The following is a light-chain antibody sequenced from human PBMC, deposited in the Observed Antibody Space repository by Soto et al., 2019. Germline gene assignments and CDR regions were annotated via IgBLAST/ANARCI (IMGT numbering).Light chain of an antibody. J-gene: IGKJ1*01. CDR2: GAS. CDR1: QSVRSSY. V-gene: IGKV3-20*01. Sequence: EIVLTQSPGTLSLLPGERATLSCRASQSVRSSYLAWYQQKFGQAPRLLIYGASSRATGIPDRFSGSGSGTDFTLTISRLEPEDFAVYYCQQYGSSSWTFGQGTKVDIK. CDR3: QQYGSSSWT.